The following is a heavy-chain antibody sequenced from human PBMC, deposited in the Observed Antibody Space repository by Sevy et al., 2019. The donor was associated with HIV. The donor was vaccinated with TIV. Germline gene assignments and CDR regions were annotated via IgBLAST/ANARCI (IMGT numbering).Heavy chain of an antibody. CDR3: VIGDTPRLTGSGTRLKDQSLNYFHF. CDR2: FVPEDGEI. Sequence: ASVTVSCKVPGYTLSEVSMHWVRQAPGKGLEWMGGFVPEDGEIVYAQKLQGRVTVAEDTLTDTAYLEVTNLRSEDTATYFCVIGDTPRLTGSGTRLKDQSLNYFHFWGQGTLVTVSS. D-gene: IGHD2-2*01. V-gene: IGHV1-24*01. CDR1: GYTLSEVS. J-gene: IGHJ4*02.